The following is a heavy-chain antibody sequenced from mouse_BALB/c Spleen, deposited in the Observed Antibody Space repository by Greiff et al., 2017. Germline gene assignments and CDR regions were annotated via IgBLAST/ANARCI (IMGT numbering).Heavy chain of an antibody. D-gene: IGHD2-10*02. J-gene: IGHJ4*01. CDR2: INPGSGGT. V-gene: IGHV1-54*01. CDR1: GYAFTNYL. Sequence: QVQLKQSGAELVRPGTSVKVSCKASGYAFTNYLIEWVKQRPGQGLEWIGVINPGSGGTNYNEKFKGKATLTADKSSSTAYMQLSSLTSDDSAVYFCARSQYGNYEVDYWGQGTSVTVSS. CDR3: ARSQYGNYEVDY.